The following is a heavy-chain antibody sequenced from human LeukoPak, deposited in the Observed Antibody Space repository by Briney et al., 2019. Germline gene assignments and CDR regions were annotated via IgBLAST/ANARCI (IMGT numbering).Heavy chain of an antibody. CDR1: GFTFSAYT. CDR2: ISYDGSNK. CDR3: ARGPPHRTTMIVEIVDAFDV. V-gene: IGHV3-30-3*01. D-gene: IGHD3-22*01. J-gene: IGHJ3*01. Sequence: GGSLRLSCAASGFTFSAYTMHWVRQAPGKGLEWVAVISYDGSNKYYADSVKGRFTISRDNSKNTLYLQMNSLRAEDTAVYYCARGPPHRTTMIVEIVDAFDVWGQGTMVTVSS.